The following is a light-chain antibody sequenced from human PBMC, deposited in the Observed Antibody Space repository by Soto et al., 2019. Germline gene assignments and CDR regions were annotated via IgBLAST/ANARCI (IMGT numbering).Light chain of an antibody. Sequence: AIQMTQSPSSLSASVGDRFTITCRASQGIGNDLGWYQQKPGKAPKLLIYAASNLQSGVPSRFSGSGSGTDFTLTISSLQAEDFATYYCLQDYNRPYTFGQGTRLEIK. CDR1: QGIGND. CDR3: LQDYNRPYT. V-gene: IGKV1-6*01. J-gene: IGKJ5*01. CDR2: AAS.